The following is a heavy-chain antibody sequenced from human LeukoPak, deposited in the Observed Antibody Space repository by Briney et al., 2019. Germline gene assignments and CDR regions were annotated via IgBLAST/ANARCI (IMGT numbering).Heavy chain of an antibody. CDR3: AKGSAGGRPYYFDY. CDR1: GFTFDNYA. CDR2: ISGSGYTT. J-gene: IGHJ4*02. V-gene: IGHV3-23*01. D-gene: IGHD6-13*01. Sequence: GGSLRLSCAASGFTFDNYAMTWVRQAPGRGLEWISTISGSGYTTYYADSVKGRFTISRDNSKDTLSLQMNSLTAQDTAVYYCAKGSAGGRPYYFDYWGQGTLVPVSS.